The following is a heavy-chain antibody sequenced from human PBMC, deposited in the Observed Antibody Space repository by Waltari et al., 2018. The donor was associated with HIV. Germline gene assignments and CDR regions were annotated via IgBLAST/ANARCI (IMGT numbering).Heavy chain of an antibody. V-gene: IGHV3-53*02. CDR2: IYSGGST. J-gene: IGHJ4*02. CDR3: ASSPSSGTRNDY. D-gene: IGHD3-22*01. CDR1: GLTVSSNY. Sequence: EVQLVETGGGLIQPGGSLRLSCAASGLTVSSNYMSWVRQAPGKGLEWVSVIYSGGSTYYADSVKGRFTISRDNSKNTLYLQMNSLRAEDTAVYYCASSPSSGTRNDYWGQGTLVTVSS.